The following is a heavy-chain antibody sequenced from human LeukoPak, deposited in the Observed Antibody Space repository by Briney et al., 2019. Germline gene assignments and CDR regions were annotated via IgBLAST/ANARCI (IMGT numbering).Heavy chain of an antibody. CDR1: GGSISSGGYH. D-gene: IGHD3-16*02. CDR2: IYYSGST. CDR3: ARAGDYVWGSYRQGAFDI. Sequence: PSETLSLTCTVSGGSISSGGYHWSWIRQHPGKGLEWIGYIYYSGSTYYNPSLKSRVTISVDTSKNQFSLKLSSVTAADTAVYYCARAGDYVWGSYRQGAFDIWGQGTMVTVSS. V-gene: IGHV4-31*03. J-gene: IGHJ3*02.